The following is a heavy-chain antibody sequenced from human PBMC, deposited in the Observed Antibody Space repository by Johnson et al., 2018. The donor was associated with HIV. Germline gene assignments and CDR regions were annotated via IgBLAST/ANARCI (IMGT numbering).Heavy chain of an antibody. V-gene: IGHV3-30*04. CDR1: GFTFSSYA. D-gene: IGHD3-16*02. CDR3: ARDKTTFGGVIVPIGAFDI. J-gene: IGHJ3*02. Sequence: QVQLVESGGGVVQPGRSLRLSCAASGFTFSSYAMHWVRQAPGKGLEWVAVISYDGSNKYYADSVKGRFTISRDNSKNTLYLQMNSLRAEDTAVYYCARDKTTFGGVIVPIGAFDIWGQGTMVIVSS. CDR2: ISYDGSNK.